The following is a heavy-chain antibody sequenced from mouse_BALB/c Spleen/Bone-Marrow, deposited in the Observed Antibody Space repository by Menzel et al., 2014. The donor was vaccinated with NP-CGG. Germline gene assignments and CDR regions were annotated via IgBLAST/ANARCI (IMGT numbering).Heavy chain of an antibody. CDR1: GYTFTNSW. CDR2: IHPNSGNT. CDR3: ARHHRYAYYFDY. D-gene: IGHD2-14*01. Sequence: VQLQQSGSVLVRPGASVKLSCKASGYTFTNSWIHWAKQRPGQGLECIGDIHPNSGNTNYNEKFKGKATLTVDTSSSTAYVDLSSLTSEDSAVYYCARHHRYAYYFDYWGQGTTLTVSS. J-gene: IGHJ2*01. V-gene: IGHV1S130*01.